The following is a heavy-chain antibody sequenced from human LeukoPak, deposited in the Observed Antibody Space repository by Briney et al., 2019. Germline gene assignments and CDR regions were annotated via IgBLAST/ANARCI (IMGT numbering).Heavy chain of an antibody. J-gene: IGHJ4*02. Sequence: GGSLRLSCAASGFTFSSYWMHWVRQAPGKGLVWVSRVSTDGRTTTYADSVKGRFTISRDNAKNTLFLRMNSLRVEDTAVYYCSKDLSGAHDYWGQGTVVTVSS. CDR2: VSTDGRTT. V-gene: IGHV3-74*01. D-gene: IGHD4-17*01. CDR1: GFTFSSYW. CDR3: SKDLSGAHDY.